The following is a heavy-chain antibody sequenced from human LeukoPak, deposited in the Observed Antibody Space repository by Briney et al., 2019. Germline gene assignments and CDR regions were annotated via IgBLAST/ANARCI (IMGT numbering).Heavy chain of an antibody. CDR3: AKVYYDILTGYSRHFDY. J-gene: IGHJ4*02. V-gene: IGHV3-23*01. D-gene: IGHD3-9*01. CDR1: GFIFSNYA. CDR2: LSVITATP. Sequence: GGPLRLSCAASGFIFSNYAMSWVRQAPGKGLEWVSTLSVITATPYYADSMRGRSTISRDNSKNTLYLQMNSLRAEDTAIYYCAKVYYDILTGYSRHFDYWGQGILVTVSS.